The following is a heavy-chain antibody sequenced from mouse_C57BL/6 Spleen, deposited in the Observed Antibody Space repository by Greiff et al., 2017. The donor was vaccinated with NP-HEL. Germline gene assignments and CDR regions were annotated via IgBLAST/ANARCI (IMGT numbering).Heavy chain of an antibody. CDR1: GYTFTSYW. Sequence: VQLKESGAELVKPGASVKLSCKASGYTFTSYWMHWVKQRPGQGLEWIGMIHPNSGSTNYNEKFKSKATLTVDKSSSTAYMQLSSLPSEDSAVYYCARDEGGYYPRFAYWGQGTLVTVSA. V-gene: IGHV1-64*01. J-gene: IGHJ3*01. CDR3: ARDEGGYYPRFAY. D-gene: IGHD2-3*01. CDR2: IHPNSGST.